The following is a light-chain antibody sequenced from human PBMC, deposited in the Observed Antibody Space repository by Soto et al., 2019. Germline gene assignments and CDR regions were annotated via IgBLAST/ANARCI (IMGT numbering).Light chain of an antibody. J-gene: IGKJ2*01. V-gene: IGKV3-15*01. Sequence: EIVMTQSPATLSVSPGERATLSCRASQSVNHNLAWYQQKPGQAPRLLFYGASFRATGVPARFSGSGSGTDFPLTISSLKFEYFEIFFFQQSNNGPYLFGQGTKLENK. CDR1: QSVNHN. CDR3: QQSNNGPYL. CDR2: GAS.